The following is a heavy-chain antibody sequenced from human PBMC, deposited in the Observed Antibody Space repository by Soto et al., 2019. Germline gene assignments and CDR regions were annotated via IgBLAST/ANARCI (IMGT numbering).Heavy chain of an antibody. CDR2: ISGSGGST. D-gene: IGHD3-16*01. Sequence: EVQLLESGGGLVQPGGSLRLSCAASGFTFSSYAMSWVRQAPGKGLEWVSAISGSGGSTYYADSVKGRFTISRDNSKNTLYLQKNSLGVEGTAVYYCAKDRETVGAGDAFDILGQGTMVTVSS. V-gene: IGHV3-23*01. CDR1: GFTFSSYA. J-gene: IGHJ3*02. CDR3: AKDRETVGAGDAFDI.